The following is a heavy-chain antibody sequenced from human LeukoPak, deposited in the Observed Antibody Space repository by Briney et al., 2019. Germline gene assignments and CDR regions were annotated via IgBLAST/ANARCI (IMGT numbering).Heavy chain of an antibody. CDR1: GFTFSNYG. V-gene: IGHV3-30*03. CDR3: ARPGGYCSSTSCYARRGYMDV. J-gene: IGHJ6*03. D-gene: IGHD2-2*01. Sequence: GGSLRLSCAASGFTFSNYGMHWVRQAPGKGLEWVAVISYDGSNKYYADSVKGRFTISRDNSKNTLYLQMGSLRAEDMAVYYCARPGGYCSSTSCYARRGYMDVWGKGTTVTISS. CDR2: ISYDGSNK.